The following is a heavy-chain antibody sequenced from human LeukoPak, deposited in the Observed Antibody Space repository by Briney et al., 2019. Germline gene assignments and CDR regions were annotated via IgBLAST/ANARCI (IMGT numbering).Heavy chain of an antibody. D-gene: IGHD3-22*01. J-gene: IGHJ4*02. CDR3: ASWDYYDSSGYFC. Sequence: ASVKVSCKASGYTFTGYYMHWVRQAPGQGLEWMGWINPNSGGTNYAQKFKGRVTMTRDTSISTAYMELSRLRPDDTAVYYCASWDYYDSSGYFCWGQGTLVTVSS. V-gene: IGHV1-2*02. CDR2: INPNSGGT. CDR1: GYTFTGYY.